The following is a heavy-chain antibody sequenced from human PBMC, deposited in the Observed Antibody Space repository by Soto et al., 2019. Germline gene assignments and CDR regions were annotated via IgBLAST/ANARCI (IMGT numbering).Heavy chain of an antibody. J-gene: IGHJ6*02. D-gene: IGHD3-22*01. Sequence: SETLSLTCTVSGGSVSSGSYYWSWIRQPPGKGLEWIGYIYYSGSTNYNPSLKSRVTISVDTSKNQFSLKLSSVTAADMAVYYCARDYYDSRIYGMDVWGQGTTVTVSS. V-gene: IGHV4-61*01. CDR3: ARDYYDSRIYGMDV. CDR1: GGSVSSGSYY. CDR2: IYYSGST.